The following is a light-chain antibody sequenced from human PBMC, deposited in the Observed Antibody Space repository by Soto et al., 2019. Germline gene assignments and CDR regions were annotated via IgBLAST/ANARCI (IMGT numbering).Light chain of an antibody. CDR2: EVT. CDR3: TSYTTSTTWV. Sequence: QSALTQPASVSGSPGQSITISCTGTSSDVGAYDYVSWYQQHPGKAPKLMISEVTNRPSGVSERFSGSKSGNTASLTISGLQADDEGDYYCTSYTTSTTWVFGGGTQLTVL. J-gene: IGLJ7*01. CDR1: SSDVGAYDY. V-gene: IGLV2-14*01.